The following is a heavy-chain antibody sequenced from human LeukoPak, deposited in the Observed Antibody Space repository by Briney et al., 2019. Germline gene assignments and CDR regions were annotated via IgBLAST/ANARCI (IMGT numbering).Heavy chain of an antibody. V-gene: IGHV3-23*01. CDR3: ARIGAYSYGPQWYFDY. D-gene: IGHD5-18*01. CDR1: GITFSSYG. CDR2: ISSTGGTT. Sequence: PGGSLRLSCAASGITFSSYGMSWVRQAPGKGLEWVSSISSTGGTTYYADSVKGRFTISRDNSKNTLYLQMNSLRAEDTAVYYCARIGAYSYGPQWYFDYWGQGTLVTVSS. J-gene: IGHJ4*02.